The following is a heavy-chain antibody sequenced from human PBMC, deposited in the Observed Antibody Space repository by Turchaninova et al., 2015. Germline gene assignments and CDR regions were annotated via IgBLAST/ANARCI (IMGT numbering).Heavy chain of an antibody. Sequence: EVQLVQSGADVKTPGQSLKISCKGSGYPFSSYWIVWVRQIPGKGLEWMGIIYPGDSDTTASPAVQSKVTISVNKSISTAYLQWSSLKAPDTAMYFCARASCTADGVCYPFGAFDIWGQGTMVTVSS. CDR1: GYPFSSYW. J-gene: IGHJ3*02. CDR3: ARASCTADGVCYPFGAFDI. D-gene: IGHD2-8*02. CDR2: IYPGDSDT. V-gene: IGHV5-51*01.